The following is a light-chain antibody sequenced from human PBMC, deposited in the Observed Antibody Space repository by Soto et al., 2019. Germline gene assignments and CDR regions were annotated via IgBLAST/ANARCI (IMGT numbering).Light chain of an antibody. CDR2: EGI. J-gene: IGLJ1*01. CDR3: CSYVGATTYV. CDR1: SSTVGGFNV. Sequence: SALTQPASVSGSPGQSITISCTGTSSTVGGFNVVSWHQQHPGKAPKVIIYEGIKRPSGVSNRFSGSNSGSTASLTISGLQAEDEADYYCCSYVGATTYVFGTGTKVTAL. V-gene: IGLV2-23*01.